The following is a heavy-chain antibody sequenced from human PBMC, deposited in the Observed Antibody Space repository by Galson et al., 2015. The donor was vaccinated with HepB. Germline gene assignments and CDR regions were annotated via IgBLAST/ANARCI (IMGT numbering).Heavy chain of an antibody. V-gene: IGHV3-30*18. CDR1: GFTFSSYG. CDR3: AKDDYYYYYYMNV. CDR2: ISYDGSNK. J-gene: IGHJ6*03. Sequence: SLRLSCAASGFTFSSYGMHWVRQAPGKGLEWVAVISYDGSNKYYADSVKGRFTISGDNSKNTLYLQMNSLRAEDTAVYYCAKDDYYYYYYMNVWGKGTTVTAPS.